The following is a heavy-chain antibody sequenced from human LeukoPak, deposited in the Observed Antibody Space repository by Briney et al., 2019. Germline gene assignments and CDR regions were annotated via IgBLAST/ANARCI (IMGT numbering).Heavy chain of an antibody. D-gene: IGHD3-16*02. J-gene: IGHJ4*02. V-gene: IGHV3-15*01. CDR1: GFTFSNAW. CDR2: IKSKTDGGTT. Sequence: GGSLRLSCAASGFTFSNAWMSWVRQAPGKGLEWVGRIKSKTDGGTTDYAAPVKGRFTISRDDSKNTQYLQMNSLKTEDTAVYYCTAEAYDYVWGSYRYPIDYWGQGTLVTVSS. CDR3: TAEAYDYVWGSYRYPIDY.